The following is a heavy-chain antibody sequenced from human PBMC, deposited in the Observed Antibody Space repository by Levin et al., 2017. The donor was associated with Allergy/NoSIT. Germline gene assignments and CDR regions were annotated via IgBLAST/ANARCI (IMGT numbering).Heavy chain of an antibody. J-gene: IGHJ4*02. CDR2: IYYSGNT. Sequence: KPSETLSLTCTVSGGSMTLTSYYWGWVRQPPGRGLEWIGSIYYSGNTFYNPSLKSRVSISIDTWKKQFSLTVNSVTAADTDLYYCARQTWCAFGEDLVETEYFDHWGQGTLVTVFS. D-gene: IGHD3-16*01. CDR3: ARQTWCAFGEDLVETEYFDH. V-gene: IGHV4-39*01. CDR1: GGSMTLTSYY.